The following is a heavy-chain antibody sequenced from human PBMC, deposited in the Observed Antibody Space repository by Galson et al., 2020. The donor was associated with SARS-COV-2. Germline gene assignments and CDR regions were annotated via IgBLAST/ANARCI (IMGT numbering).Heavy chain of an antibody. CDR1: GFTFSSYV. CDR3: AREYGSGWVYFDY. V-gene: IGHV3-30*04. Sequence: GESLKISCAASGFTFSSYVMHWVRQAPGKGLGWVAVISKDGGNKYYADSVKGRFTISRDNSKNTLYLQVNSLRAEDTAVYYCAREYGSGWVYFDYWGQGTLVTVSS. D-gene: IGHD6-19*01. CDR2: ISKDGGNK. J-gene: IGHJ4*02.